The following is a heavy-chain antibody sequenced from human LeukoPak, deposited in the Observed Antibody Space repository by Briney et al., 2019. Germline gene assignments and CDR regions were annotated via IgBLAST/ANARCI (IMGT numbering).Heavy chain of an antibody. D-gene: IGHD3-3*02. CDR2: ISGNGGRT. J-gene: IGHJ6*02. V-gene: IGHV3-23*01. CDR1: GFTFSTYT. Sequence: GGSLRLSCAASGFTFSTYTMAWVRQAPGGGLEWVSGISGNGGRTYYADSVKGRFAISRDNSKNTLYLQMNGLRAEDTAVYYCAKVHFSSYYYYGMDVWGQGTTVTVSS. CDR3: AKVHFSSYYYYGMDV.